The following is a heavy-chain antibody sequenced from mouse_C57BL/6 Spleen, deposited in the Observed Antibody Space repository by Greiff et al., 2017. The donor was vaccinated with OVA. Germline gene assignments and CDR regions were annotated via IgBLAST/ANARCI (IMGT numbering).Heavy chain of an antibody. D-gene: IGHD4-1*01. V-gene: IGHV5-17*01. CDR2: ISSGSSTI. J-gene: IGHJ2*01. CDR1: GFTFSDYG. CDR3: ARQTGTGYFDY. Sequence: DVKLVESGGGLVKPGGSLKLSCAASGFTFSDYGMHWVRQAPEKGLEWVAYISSGSSTIYYADTVKGRFTISRDNAKNTLFLQMTSLRSEDTAMYYCARQTGTGYFDYWGQGTTLTVSS.